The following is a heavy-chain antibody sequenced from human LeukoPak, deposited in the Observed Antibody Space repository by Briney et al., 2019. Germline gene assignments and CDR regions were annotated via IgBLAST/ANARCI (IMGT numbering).Heavy chain of an antibody. CDR2: IWYDGSNK. J-gene: IGHJ3*02. V-gene: IGHV3-33*06. D-gene: IGHD6-13*01. Sequence: GGSLRLSGAASGFSFSNYGMHWVRQAPGKGLEWVAIIWYDGSNKYYADSVKGRFTISRDNSKNTLYLQMNTLRAEDTSVYYCAKDRVQLDASDIWGQGTMVTVSS. CDR3: AKDRVQLDASDI. CDR1: GFSFSNYG.